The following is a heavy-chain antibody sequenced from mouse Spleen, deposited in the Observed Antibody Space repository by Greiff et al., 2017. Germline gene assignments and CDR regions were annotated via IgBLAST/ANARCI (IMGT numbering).Heavy chain of an antibody. D-gene: IGHD1-1*01. CDR1: GFTFSSFG. J-gene: IGHJ2*01. Sequence: EVQLVESGGGLVQPGGSRKLSCAASGFTFSSFGMHWVRQAPEKGLEWVAYISSGSSTIYYADTVKGRFTISRDNPKNTLFLQMTSLRSEDTAMYYCARSGFYYYYFDYWGQGTTLTVSS. CDR2: ISSGSSTI. CDR3: ARSGFYYYYFDY. V-gene: IGHV5-17*02.